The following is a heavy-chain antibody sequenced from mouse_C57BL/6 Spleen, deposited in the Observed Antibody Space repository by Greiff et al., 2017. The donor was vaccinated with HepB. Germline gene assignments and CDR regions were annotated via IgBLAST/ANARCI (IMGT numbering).Heavy chain of an antibody. CDR1: GYTFTDYY. V-gene: IGHV1-26*01. CDR2: INPNNGGT. D-gene: IGHD1-1*01. CDR3: ARTRGLYYYGSSPFAY. J-gene: IGHJ3*01. Sequence: VQLQQSGPELVKPGASVKISCKASGYTFTDYYMNWVKQSHGKSLEWIGDINPNNGGTSYNQKFKGKATLTVDKSSSTAYMELRSLTSEDSAVYYCARTRGLYYYGSSPFAYWGQGTLVTVSA.